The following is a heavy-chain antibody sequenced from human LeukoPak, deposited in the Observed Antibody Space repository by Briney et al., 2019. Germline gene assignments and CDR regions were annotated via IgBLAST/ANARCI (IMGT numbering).Heavy chain of an antibody. J-gene: IGHJ4*02. CDR1: GGSFSGYY. D-gene: IGHD3-10*01. CDR3: ARGLYGSGSTILDY. Sequence: SETLSLTCAVYGGSFSGYYWSWIRQPPGKGLEWIGEINHSGSTNYNPSLKSRVTISVDTSKNQFSLKLSPVTAADTAVYYCARGLYGSGSTILDYWGQGTLVTVSS. CDR2: INHSGST. V-gene: IGHV4-34*01.